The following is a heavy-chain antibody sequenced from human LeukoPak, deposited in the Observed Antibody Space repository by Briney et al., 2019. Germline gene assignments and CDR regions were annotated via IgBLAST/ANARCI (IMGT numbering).Heavy chain of an antibody. Sequence: GGSLRLSCAASGFTFSSYSMNWVRQAPGKGLEWVSYISSSSSTIYYADSVKGRFTISRDNAKNSLYLQMNSLRAEDTAVYYCAKGDTYYYDSSGYFGWGQGTLVTVSS. CDR1: GFTFSSYS. D-gene: IGHD3-22*01. CDR3: AKGDTYYYDSSGYFG. V-gene: IGHV3-48*01. CDR2: ISSSSSTI. J-gene: IGHJ4*02.